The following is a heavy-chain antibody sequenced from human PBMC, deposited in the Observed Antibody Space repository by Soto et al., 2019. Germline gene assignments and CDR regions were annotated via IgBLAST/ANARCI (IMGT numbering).Heavy chain of an antibody. D-gene: IGHD3-3*01. CDR2: IYYSGST. CDR1: GGSIISGGYY. V-gene: IGHV4-31*03. CDR3: ASSYYDFWSGLVAPNYYYYGMDV. J-gene: IGHJ6*02. Sequence: PLETLSLTCTVSGGSIISGGYYWSWIRQHPGKGLEWIGYIYYSGSTYYNPSLKSRVTISVDTSKNQFSLKLSSVTAADTAVYYCASSYYDFWSGLVAPNYYYYGMDVWGQGTTVTVSS.